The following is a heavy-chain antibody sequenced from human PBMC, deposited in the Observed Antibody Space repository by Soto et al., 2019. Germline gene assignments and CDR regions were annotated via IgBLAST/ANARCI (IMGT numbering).Heavy chain of an antibody. J-gene: IGHJ4*02. CDR1: GYTFTNYG. V-gene: IGHV1-18*04. D-gene: IGHD6-6*01. CDR2: ISADSGDT. Sequence: QVQLVQSGPEVKKPGASVKVSCTPSGYTFTNYGVNWVRQAPGQGLEWMGWISADSGDTKYAQKFQGRVTMTTDTSTRTAYMELRSLRFDDSAGYYCARGGRYSSSSDLTYWGQGTLVTVSS. CDR3: ARGGRYSSSSDLTY.